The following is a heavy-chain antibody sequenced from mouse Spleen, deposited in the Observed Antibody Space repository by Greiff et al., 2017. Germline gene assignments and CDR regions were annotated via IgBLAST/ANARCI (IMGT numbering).Heavy chain of an antibody. CDR1: GFSLTDYA. D-gene: IGHD2-1*01. V-gene: IGHV2-4-1*01. CDR2: IWSDGNT. Sequence: QVQLKESGPGLVAPSQSLSITCTVSGFSLTDYAVHWVRQSPGKGLEWLGVIWSDGNTDYNAAFISRLSISKDNSKSQVFFKMNSLQADDTAIYYCARRNYDGRTYYSMDYWGQGTSVTVSS. J-gene: IGHJ4*01. CDR3: ARRNYDGRTYYSMDY.